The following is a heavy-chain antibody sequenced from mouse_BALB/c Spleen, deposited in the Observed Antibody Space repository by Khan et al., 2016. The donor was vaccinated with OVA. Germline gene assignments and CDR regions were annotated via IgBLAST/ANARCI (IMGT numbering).Heavy chain of an antibody. Sequence: QVQLQQSGTELVRPGVSVKISCKGSGYAFTEYAMNWVRESHEKSLEWIGVISTYYGDARYNQKFKGKATMTVDKSSSTAYMELARLTSEDSAIYYCAGDCSNSLLAYWGQGTLVTVSA. CDR3: AGDCSNSLLAY. J-gene: IGHJ3*01. V-gene: IGHV1S137*01. D-gene: IGHD2-5*01. CDR2: ISTYYGDA. CDR1: GYAFTEYA.